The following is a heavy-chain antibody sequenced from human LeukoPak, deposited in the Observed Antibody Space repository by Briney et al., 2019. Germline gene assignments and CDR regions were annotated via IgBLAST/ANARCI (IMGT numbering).Heavy chain of an antibody. J-gene: IGHJ6*02. Sequence: PGRSLRLSCAASGFTFSSYAMHWVRQAPGKGLEWVAVISYDGSNKYYADSVKGRFTISRDNSKNTLDLQMNSLRAEDTGVYYCAKDQWFGELFFYYYGMDVWGQGTTVTVSS. D-gene: IGHD3-10*01. CDR1: GFTFSSYA. CDR3: AKDQWFGELFFYYYGMDV. CDR2: ISYDGSNK. V-gene: IGHV3-30-3*01.